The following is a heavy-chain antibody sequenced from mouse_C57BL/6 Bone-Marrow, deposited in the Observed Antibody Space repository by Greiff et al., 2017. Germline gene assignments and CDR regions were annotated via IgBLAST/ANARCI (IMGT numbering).Heavy chain of an antibody. D-gene: IGHD4-1*01. CDR2: SRNKANDYTT. CDR1: GFTFSDFY. J-gene: IGHJ4*01. CDR3: ARDAELGRNYYAMDY. V-gene: IGHV7-1*01. Sequence: EVKLMESGGGLVQSGRSLRLSCATSGFTFSDFYMEWVRQAPGKGLEWIAASRNKANDYTTEYSASVKGRFIVSRDTSQSILYLQMNALRAEDTAIYYCARDAELGRNYYAMDYWGQGTSVTVS.